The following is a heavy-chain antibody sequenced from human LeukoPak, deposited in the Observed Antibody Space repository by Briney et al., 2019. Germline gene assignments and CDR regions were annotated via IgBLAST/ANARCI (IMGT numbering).Heavy chain of an antibody. CDR3: ARSFVATSEFDY. J-gene: IGHJ4*02. Sequence: NPGGSLRLSCAASGFTFSDYYMSWIRQAPGKGLEWLSYISSSGSTIYYADSVRGRFTVSRDNDKNSLSLQMNSLRVEDTAVYYCARSFVATSEFDYWGQGTLVTVSS. V-gene: IGHV3-11*01. D-gene: IGHD5-12*01. CDR2: ISSSGSTI. CDR1: GFTFSDYY.